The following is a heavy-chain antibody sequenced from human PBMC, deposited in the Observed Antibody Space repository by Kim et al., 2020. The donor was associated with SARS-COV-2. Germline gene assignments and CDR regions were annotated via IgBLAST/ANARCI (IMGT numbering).Heavy chain of an antibody. Sequence: SETLSLTCAVSGESFNAYYWTWIRQAPGKGLEWIGDINRSGSANYNASLKSRVTISVDTFKKQVSLKLTSVTAADTAVYYCARILGSGCTFYIQSYYYG. CDR1: GESFNAYY. CDR2: INRSGSA. CDR3: ARILGSGCTFYIQSYYYG. V-gene: IGHV4-34*01. D-gene: IGHD3-10*01. J-gene: IGHJ6*01.